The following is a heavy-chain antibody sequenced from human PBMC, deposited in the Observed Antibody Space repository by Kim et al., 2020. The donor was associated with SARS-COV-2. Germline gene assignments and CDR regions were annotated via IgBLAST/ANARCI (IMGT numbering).Heavy chain of an antibody. J-gene: IGHJ5*02. Sequence: YAASVNGRLTISRDDSKSIAYLQRNSLKTEDTAVYYCTRAYGSGRNWFDPWGQGSLVTVSS. V-gene: IGHV3-49*02. D-gene: IGHD3-10*01. CDR3: TRAYGSGRNWFDP.